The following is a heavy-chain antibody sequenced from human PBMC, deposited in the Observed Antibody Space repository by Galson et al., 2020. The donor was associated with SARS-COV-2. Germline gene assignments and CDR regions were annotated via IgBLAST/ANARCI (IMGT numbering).Heavy chain of an antibody. V-gene: IGHV3-30*04. CDR2: ISYDGSNK. CDR1: GFTFSSYA. CDR3: ASELTTGFDY. Sequence: SLKISCAASGFTFSSYAMHWVRQAPGKGLEWVAVISYDGSNKYYADSVKGRFTISRDNSKNTLYLQMNSLRAEDTAVYYCASELTTGFDYWGQGTLVTVSS. D-gene: IGHD4-17*01. J-gene: IGHJ4*02.